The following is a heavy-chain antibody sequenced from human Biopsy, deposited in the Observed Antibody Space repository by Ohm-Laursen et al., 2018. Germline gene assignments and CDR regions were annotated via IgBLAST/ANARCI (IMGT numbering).Heavy chain of an antibody. CDR1: GYTLVELS. J-gene: IGHJ3*01. CDR3: ATDMGGREIPNYYAFDL. Sequence: ASVKVSCKVSGYTLVELSMHWVRQAPGKGLEWMGMSDPEDGQTIYAQNFQGRLTMTDDTSTDTAYMELSSLRSDDTAVYFCATDMGGREIPNYYAFDLWGQGTKVTASS. D-gene: IGHD3-22*01. CDR2: SDPEDGQT. V-gene: IGHV1-24*01.